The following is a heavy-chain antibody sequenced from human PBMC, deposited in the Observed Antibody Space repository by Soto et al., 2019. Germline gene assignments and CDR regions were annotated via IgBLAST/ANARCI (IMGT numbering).Heavy chain of an antibody. CDR3: ARETRATGFDY. Sequence: ASVKVSCKASGYTLTSDYMHWVRQAPGQGLEWMGIINPSVGSTSYAQKFQGRVTMTRDTSTSTVYMELSSLRSEDTAVYYCARETRATGFDYWGQGTLVTVSS. D-gene: IGHD1-26*01. CDR1: GYTLTSDY. V-gene: IGHV1-46*01. CDR2: INPSVGST. J-gene: IGHJ4*02.